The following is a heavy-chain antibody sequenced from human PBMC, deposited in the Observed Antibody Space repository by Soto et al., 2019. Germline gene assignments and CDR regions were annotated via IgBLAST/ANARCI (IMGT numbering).Heavy chain of an antibody. CDR1: GYTFTNYD. Sequence: QVQLVQSGAEVQKPGASMKVSCKTSGYTFTNYDINWVRQATGQGLEWMGFMSPSTGNTGYAQSLQGRITLTRDTSISTAYMELSSLRSEDTAVYFCARGDYWGQGTLVTVSS. CDR3: ARGDY. J-gene: IGHJ4*02. V-gene: IGHV1-8*01. CDR2: MSPSTGNT.